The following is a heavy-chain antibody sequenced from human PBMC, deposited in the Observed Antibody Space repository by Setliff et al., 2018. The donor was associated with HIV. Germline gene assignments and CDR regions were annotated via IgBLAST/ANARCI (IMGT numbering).Heavy chain of an antibody. V-gene: IGHV4-39*01. CDR2: TYYNGKI. D-gene: IGHD2-15*01. CDR1: GVSLSSESYY. Sequence: SETLSLTCTVSGVSLSSESYYWGWVRQPPGKALEWVGGTYYNGKIFYNPSLRSRVTIFVDSSKNELSLRLQSVTAADTAVYYCARRGESTGSWFSSWYSYDMDVWAKGPRSPSP. J-gene: IGHJ6*02. CDR3: ARRGESTGSWFSSWYSYDMDV.